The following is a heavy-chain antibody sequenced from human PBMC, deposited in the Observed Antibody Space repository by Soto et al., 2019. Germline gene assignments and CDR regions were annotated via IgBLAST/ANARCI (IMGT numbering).Heavy chain of an antibody. D-gene: IGHD2-15*01. V-gene: IGHV4-61*01. CDR3: ARLQYTVVTALDI. J-gene: IGHJ3*02. CDR1: GGSVSANSYY. CDR2: IYHTGII. Sequence: SETLSLTCXVSGGSVSANSYYWNWIRLPPGKGLQWVGHIYHTGIIQYSPSFKSRVTISMDTSKNQLSLQLSSVTAADTAVYYCARLQYTVVTALDIWGQGTMVTVSS.